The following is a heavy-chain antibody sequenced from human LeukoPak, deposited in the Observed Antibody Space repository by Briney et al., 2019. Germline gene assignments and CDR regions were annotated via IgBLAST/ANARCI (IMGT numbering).Heavy chain of an antibody. Sequence: PGGSLRLSCAASGFTFSSYAMSWVRQAPGKGLEWVSAISGSGGSTYYADSVKGRFTIYRDNSKNTLYLQMNSLRPEATAVYYCAKYGSGSSYLYYFDYWGQETLVTVSS. CDR3: AKYGSGSSYLYYFDY. CDR1: GFTFSSYA. D-gene: IGHD3-10*01. J-gene: IGHJ4*02. CDR2: ISGSGGST. V-gene: IGHV3-23*01.